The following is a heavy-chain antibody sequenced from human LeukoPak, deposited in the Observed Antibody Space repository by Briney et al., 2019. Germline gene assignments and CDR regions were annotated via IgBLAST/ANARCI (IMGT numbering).Heavy chain of an antibody. CDR3: ASGDGYLQPY. CDR1: GFSISGKF. CDR2: IHYDGKI. J-gene: IGHJ4*02. Sequence: GGSLRLSCAASGFSISGKFMSWVRQAPGKGLEWVSIIHYDGKIRYAGSVGGRFTIYRDDSENTLFLQMNSLRVDDTAVYFCASGDGYLQPYWGQGTLVTVSS. V-gene: IGHV3-53*01. D-gene: IGHD2-21*01.